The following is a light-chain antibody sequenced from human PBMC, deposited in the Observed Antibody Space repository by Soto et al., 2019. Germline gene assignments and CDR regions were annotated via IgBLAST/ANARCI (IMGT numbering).Light chain of an antibody. CDR3: SSYTTRSALVL. CDR2: DVS. J-gene: IGLJ2*01. CDR1: STDVGGHDY. Sequence: QSVLTQPASVSGSPGQSITISCTGTSTDVGGHDYVSWYQQHPGKAPKLMIYDVSNRLSGVSNRFSGSKSGNTASLTISGLQADDEADYYCSSYTTRSALVLFGGGTKLTVL. V-gene: IGLV2-14*01.